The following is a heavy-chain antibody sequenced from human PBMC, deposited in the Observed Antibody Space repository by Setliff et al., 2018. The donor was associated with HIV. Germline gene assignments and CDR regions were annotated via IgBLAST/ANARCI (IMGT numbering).Heavy chain of an antibody. CDR1: GFTFSDYW. V-gene: IGHV3-7*01. J-gene: IGHJ4*02. CDR3: VGGFYAGY. CDR2: INQDGSVE. D-gene: IGHD5-12*01. Sequence: PGGSLRLSCAASGFTFSDYWINWVRQAPGKGLEWVANINQDGSVEGYVDSVKGRFTISRDNAKSSLYLHINSLRAVDMAVYYCVGGFYAGYWGQGTLVTVSS.